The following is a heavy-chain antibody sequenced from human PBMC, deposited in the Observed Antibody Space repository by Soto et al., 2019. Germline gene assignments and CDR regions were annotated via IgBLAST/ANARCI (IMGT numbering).Heavy chain of an antibody. CDR3: ARDPETTGIDY. Sequence: GGSLRLSCAASGFTFSSYGMHWVRQAPGKGLEWVAVIWYDGSNKYYADSVKGRFTISRDNSKNTLYLQMNSLRAEDTAVYYCARDPETTGIDYWGQGTLVTVSS. V-gene: IGHV3-33*01. CDR2: IWYDGSNK. J-gene: IGHJ4*02. D-gene: IGHD4-17*01. CDR1: GFTFSSYG.